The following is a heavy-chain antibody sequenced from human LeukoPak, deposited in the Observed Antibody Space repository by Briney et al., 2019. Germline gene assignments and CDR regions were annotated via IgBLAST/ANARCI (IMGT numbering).Heavy chain of an antibody. CDR3: APLEYYYDSSGYYESDY. CDR2: ISSIGTTI. CDR1: GFTFSNYN. J-gene: IGHJ4*02. Sequence: GGSLRLSCAVSGFTFSNYNMNWVRQAPGKGLEWISYISSIGTTIYYADSMKGRFTISRDNAENSLYLQMNSLRAEDTAVYYCAPLEYYYDSSGYYESDYWGQGTLVTVSS. D-gene: IGHD3-22*01. V-gene: IGHV3-48*01.